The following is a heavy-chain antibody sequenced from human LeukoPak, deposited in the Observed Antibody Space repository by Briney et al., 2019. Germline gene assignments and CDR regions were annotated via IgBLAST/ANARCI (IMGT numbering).Heavy chain of an antibody. CDR2: ISAYNGNT. CDR3: ARDGPGGDYYYYGMDV. CDR1: GYTFTSYG. V-gene: IGHV1-18*01. Sequence: ASVKVSCKASGYTFTSYGISWVRQAPGQGLEWMGWISAYNGNTNYAQKLQGRVTMTTDTSTSTAYMELRSLRSEDTAVYYCARDGPGGDYYYYGMDVWGQGTTVTVSS. J-gene: IGHJ6*02. D-gene: IGHD3-16*01.